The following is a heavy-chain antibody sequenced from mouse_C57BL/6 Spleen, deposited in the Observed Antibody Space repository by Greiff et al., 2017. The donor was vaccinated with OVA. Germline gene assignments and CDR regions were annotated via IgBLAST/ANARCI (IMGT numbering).Heavy chain of an antibody. J-gene: IGHJ1*03. CDR3: ARGGFDYYGSSRYFDV. CDR2: IDPSDSET. CDR1: GYTFTSYW. V-gene: IGHV1-52*01. Sequence: QVQLQQPGAELVRPGSSVKLSCKASGYTFTSYWMHWVKQRPIQGLEWIGNIDPSDSETHYNQKFKDKATLTVDKSSSTAYMQLSSLTSEDSAVYYCARGGFDYYGSSRYFDVWGTGTTVTVSS. D-gene: IGHD1-1*01.